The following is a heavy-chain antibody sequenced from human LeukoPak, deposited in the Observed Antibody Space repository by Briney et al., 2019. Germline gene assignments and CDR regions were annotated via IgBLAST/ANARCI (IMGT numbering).Heavy chain of an antibody. CDR3: TTHPYSSSSVVWVDY. Sequence: GGSLRLSCAASGFTFSNAWMSWVRQAPGKGLEWVGRIKSKPDGGTTDYAAPVKGRFTISRDDSKNTLYLQMNSLKTEDTAVYYCTTHPYSSSSVVWVDYWGQGTLVTVSS. CDR1: GFTFSNAW. J-gene: IGHJ4*02. D-gene: IGHD6-6*01. CDR2: IKSKPDGGTT. V-gene: IGHV3-15*01.